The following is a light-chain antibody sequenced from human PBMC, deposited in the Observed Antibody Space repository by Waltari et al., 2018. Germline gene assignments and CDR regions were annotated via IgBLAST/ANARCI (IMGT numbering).Light chain of an antibody. CDR1: QSVLFSSDHKNY. CDR3: QQYYDNPRA. V-gene: IGKV4-1*01. J-gene: IGKJ1*01. Sequence: DIVMTQSPDSLTLSLGERATINCKSSQSVLFSSDHKNYLAWYQQKPGQPPKVLIYWASTRAAGVPERFSGSGAGTDFTLTISSLQREDAAVYYCQQYYDNPRAFGQGTKVDIK. CDR2: WAS.